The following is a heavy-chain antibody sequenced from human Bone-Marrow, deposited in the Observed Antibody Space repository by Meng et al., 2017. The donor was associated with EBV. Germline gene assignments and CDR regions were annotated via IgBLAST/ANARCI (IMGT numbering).Heavy chain of an antibody. CDR1: GYTFTNYG. J-gene: IGHJ1*01. D-gene: IGHD6-13*01. CDR2: INPYDGHK. V-gene: IGHV1-18*04. Sequence: QLVPSGGAVKKPGASVNVSCKASGYTFTNYGVTGVRQAPGQGLEWVGWINPYDGHKRYAKTVQDRVTLTTDTSTATAYMELKGLRSDDTAVYYCATEAAGAFWGQGTLVTVSS. CDR3: ATEAAGAF.